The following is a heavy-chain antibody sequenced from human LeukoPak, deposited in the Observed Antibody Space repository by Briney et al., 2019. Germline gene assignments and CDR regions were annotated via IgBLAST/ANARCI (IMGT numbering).Heavy chain of an antibody. CDR3: TRTRLRGALFDR. CDR1: GYSLNNDGFY. V-gene: IGHV4-31*03. D-gene: IGHD4/OR15-4a*01. J-gene: IGHJ4*02. CDR2: IFYSGNT. Sequence: SETLSLTCSVSGYSLNNDGFYWSWIRQLPGQGREGVGYIFYSGNTYYNPSLKSRSTISVDTSNSQFSLKLNYVTAAVRAIYYCTRTRLRGALFDRWGQGILVTVSS.